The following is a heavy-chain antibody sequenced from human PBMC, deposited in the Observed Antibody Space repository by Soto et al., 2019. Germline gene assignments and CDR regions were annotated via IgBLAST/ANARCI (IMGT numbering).Heavy chain of an antibody. D-gene: IGHD6-19*01. Sequence: GGSLRLSCAASGFTFSSYAMNWVRQAPGKGLEWVSVISGSGGSTYYADAVKGRFTISRDNSKNTLYLQMNSLRAEDTAVYYCAKDLGYSTGWEPFDYWGQGTLVTVSS. V-gene: IGHV3-23*01. CDR3: AKDLGYSTGWEPFDY. CDR2: ISGSGGST. CDR1: GFTFSSYA. J-gene: IGHJ4*02.